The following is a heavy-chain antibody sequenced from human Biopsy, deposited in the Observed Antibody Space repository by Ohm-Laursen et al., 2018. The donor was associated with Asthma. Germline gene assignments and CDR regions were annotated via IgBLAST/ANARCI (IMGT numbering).Heavy chain of an antibody. V-gene: IGHV4-39*07. CDR2: IHKNGIG. CDR1: NGSISSNFYY. J-gene: IGHJ4*02. Sequence: SETLSLTCTVSNGSISSNFYYWGWIRQPPGKGLEWVGSIHKNGIGYYKSSLKSRLTISVDTSKNQFSLKLTSVTAADTAVYFCARRWKSYDSSNYYLDQWSQGTLVTVSS. D-gene: IGHD3-22*01. CDR3: ARRWKSYDSSNYYLDQ.